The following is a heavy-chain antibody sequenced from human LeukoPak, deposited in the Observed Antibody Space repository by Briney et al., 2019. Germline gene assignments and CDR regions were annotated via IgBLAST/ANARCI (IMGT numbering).Heavy chain of an antibody. CDR3: AKDRLYSGSWYSIDY. V-gene: IGHV3-11*04. Sequence: GGSLRLSCAASGFTFSDYYMSWIRQAPGKGLEWVSYISSSGSTIYYADSVKGRITISRDNSKNTLYLQMNSLRAEDTAVYYCAKDRLYSGSWYSIDYWGQGTLVTVSS. CDR1: GFTFSDYY. D-gene: IGHD6-13*01. CDR2: ISSSGSTI. J-gene: IGHJ4*02.